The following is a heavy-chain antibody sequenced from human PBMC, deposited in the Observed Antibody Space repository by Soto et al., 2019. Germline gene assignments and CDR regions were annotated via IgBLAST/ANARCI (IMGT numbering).Heavy chain of an antibody. V-gene: IGHV1-3*01. CDR1: GYTFTSYA. J-gene: IGHJ6*02. CDR2: INAGNGNT. Sequence: ASVKVSCKASGYTFTSYAMHWVRQAPGQRLEWMGWINAGNGNTEYSQKFQGRVTITRDTSASTAYMELSSLRSEDTAVYYCARDYDILTGPTLLYYYYGMDVWGQGTTVTVSS. D-gene: IGHD3-9*01. CDR3: ARDYDILTGPTLLYYYYGMDV.